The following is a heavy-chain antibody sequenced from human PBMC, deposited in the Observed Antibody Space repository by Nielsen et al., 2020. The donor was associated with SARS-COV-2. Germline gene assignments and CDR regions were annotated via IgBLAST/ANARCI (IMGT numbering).Heavy chain of an antibody. CDR2: ISYDGSNK. CDR3: ARPPY. Sequence: SLKISCAASGFTFSSYGMHWVRQAPGKGLEWVAVISYDGSNKYYADSVKGRFTISRDNAKNTLFLQMNSLRAEDTAVYYCARPPYWGQGTLVTVSS. J-gene: IGHJ4*02. V-gene: IGHV3-30*03. CDR1: GFTFSSYG.